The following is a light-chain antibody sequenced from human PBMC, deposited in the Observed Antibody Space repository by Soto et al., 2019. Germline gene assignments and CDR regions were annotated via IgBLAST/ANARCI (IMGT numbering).Light chain of an antibody. CDR1: SSDVGGYNY. V-gene: IGLV2-14*01. J-gene: IGLJ2*01. CDR3: SSYTSSITLV. Sequence: QSALTQPASVSGSPGQSITISCTGTSSDVGGYNYVSWYQQHPGKAPTLMIYDVSNRPSGVSTRFSGSKSGNTASLTISGLQADDEADYYCSSYTSSITLVFGGGTKVTVL. CDR2: DVS.